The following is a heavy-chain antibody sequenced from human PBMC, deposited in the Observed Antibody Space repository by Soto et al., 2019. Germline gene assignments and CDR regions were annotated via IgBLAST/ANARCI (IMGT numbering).Heavy chain of an antibody. Sequence: GASVKVSCKASGYTFTNNDVSWVLQATGQGLEWMGWISAYNGNTNYAQKLQGRVTMTTDTSTSTAYMELRSLRSDDTAVYYCARDSSSWYVDYYYGMDVWGQGTTVTVSS. V-gene: IGHV1-18*01. CDR2: ISAYNGNT. J-gene: IGHJ6*02. D-gene: IGHD6-13*01. CDR1: GYTFTNND. CDR3: ARDSSSWYVDYYYGMDV.